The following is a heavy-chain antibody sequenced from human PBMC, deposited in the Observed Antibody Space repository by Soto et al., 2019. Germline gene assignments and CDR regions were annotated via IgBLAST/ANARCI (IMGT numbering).Heavy chain of an antibody. CDR1: GFTFSSYS. CDR3: ARGRGAAGTDSVQYYGMDV. D-gene: IGHD6-13*01. V-gene: IGHV3-21*01. CDR2: ISSSSSYI. Sequence: EVQLVESGGGLVKPGGSLRLSCAASGFTFSSYSMNWVRQAPGKGLEWVSSISSSSSYIYYADSVKGRFTISRDNAKNSLYLQMNSLRAEDTAVYYCARGRGAAGTDSVQYYGMDVWGQGTTVTVSS. J-gene: IGHJ6*02.